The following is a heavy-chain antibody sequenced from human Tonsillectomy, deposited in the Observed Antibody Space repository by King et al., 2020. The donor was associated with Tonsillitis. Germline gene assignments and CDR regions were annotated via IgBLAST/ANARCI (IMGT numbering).Heavy chain of an antibody. CDR1: GGSIFTSTYH. CDR2: IYYSGST. J-gene: IGHJ4*02. D-gene: IGHD1-1*01. Sequence: QLQESGPGLVKPSETLTLTCTVSGGSIFTSTYHWGWIRQPPGKGLEWIGSIYYSGSTFSNPSLKSRVTTSVDTSKNQFSLRLGSVTAADTAVYYCARHERWVQLPPPDHWGQGALRPVSS. CDR3: ARHERWVQLPPPDH. V-gene: IGHV4-39*01.